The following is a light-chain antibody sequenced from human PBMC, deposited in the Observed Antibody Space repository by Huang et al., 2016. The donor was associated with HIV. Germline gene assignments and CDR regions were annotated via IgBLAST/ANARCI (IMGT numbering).Light chain of an antibody. CDR1: QSVSSN. J-gene: IGKJ3*01. V-gene: IGKV3-15*01. CDR2: GAS. Sequence: EIVMTQSPATLSVSPGERATLPGRASQSVSSNLAWYQQKPGQAPRLLIYGASTRATGIPARFSGSGSGTEFTLTISSLQSEDFAVYYCQQYNNWPFTFGPGTKVDIK. CDR3: QQYNNWPFT.